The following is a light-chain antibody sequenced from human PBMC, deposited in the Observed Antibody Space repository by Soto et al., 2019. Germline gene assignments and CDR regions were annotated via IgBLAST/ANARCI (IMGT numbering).Light chain of an antibody. Sequence: DVVMTQSPLSLPVTLGQPASISCRSSQSLVHSDGNTYLNWFQQRPGQSPRRLIYKVSNRDSGVPERFSGSGSGTNFTLKISRVEAEDVGVYYCMKGTHWPPYTFGQGTKLEIK. CDR1: QSLVHSDGNTY. J-gene: IGKJ2*01. CDR2: KVS. CDR3: MKGTHWPPYT. V-gene: IGKV2-30*02.